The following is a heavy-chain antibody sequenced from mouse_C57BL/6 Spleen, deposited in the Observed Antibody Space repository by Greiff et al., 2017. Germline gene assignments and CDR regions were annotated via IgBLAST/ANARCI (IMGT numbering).Heavy chain of an antibody. CDR3: ARAQGSYGYFDV. Sequence: EVKLVESEGGLVQPGSSMKLSCTASGFTFSDYYMAWVRQVPEKGLEWVANINYDGSSTYYLDSLKSRFIISRDNAKNILYLQMSSLKSEDTATYYCARAQGSYGYFDVWGTGTTVTVSS. V-gene: IGHV5-16*01. D-gene: IGHD1-1*01. CDR1: GFTFSDYY. J-gene: IGHJ1*03. CDR2: INYDGSST.